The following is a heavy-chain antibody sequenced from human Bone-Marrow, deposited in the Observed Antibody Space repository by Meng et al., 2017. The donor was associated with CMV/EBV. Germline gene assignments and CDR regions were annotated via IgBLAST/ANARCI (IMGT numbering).Heavy chain of an antibody. D-gene: IGHD6-19*01. CDR1: GGSVSSGSYY. J-gene: IGHJ5*02. V-gene: IGHV4-61*01. CDR3: AIVQQWQRDLIPNWCDP. Sequence: SETLSLTCTVSGGSVSSGSYYWSWIRQPPGKGLEWIGYIYYSGSTNYNPSLKSRVTISVDTSKNQFSLKLSSVTAADTAVYYCAIVQQWQRDLIPNWCDPWGQGTLVTVSS. CDR2: IYYSGST.